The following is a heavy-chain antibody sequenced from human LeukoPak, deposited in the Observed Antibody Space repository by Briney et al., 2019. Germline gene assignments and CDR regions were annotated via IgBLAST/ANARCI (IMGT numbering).Heavy chain of an antibody. V-gene: IGHV4-30-4*08. CDR1: GGSFRSRNYL. D-gene: IGHD1/OR15-1a*01. J-gene: IGHJ3*02. Sequence: SQTLSLTCTVSGGSFRSRNYLWSWIRQTPGEGLEWIGYISYSGSAYYNPSLKSRVTISIDTSNSQFSLRLRSVTAADAAVYYCAREVNIQADSDAFDIWGPGTTVTVSS. CDR3: AREVNIQADSDAFDI. CDR2: ISYSGSA.